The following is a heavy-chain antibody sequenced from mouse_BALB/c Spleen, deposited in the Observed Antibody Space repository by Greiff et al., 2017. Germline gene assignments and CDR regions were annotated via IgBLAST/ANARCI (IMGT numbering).Heavy chain of an antibody. V-gene: IGHV5-15*02. D-gene: IGHD1-1*01. CDR3: ARDGLRGVWFAY. J-gene: IGHJ3*01. Sequence: EVQLVESGGGLVQPGGSRKLSCAASGFTFSDYGMAWVRQAPGKGPEWVAFISNLAYSIYYADTVTGRFTISRENAKNTLYLEMSSLRSEDTAMYYCARDGLRGVWFAYWGQGTLVTVSA. CDR2: ISNLAYSI. CDR1: GFTFSDYG.